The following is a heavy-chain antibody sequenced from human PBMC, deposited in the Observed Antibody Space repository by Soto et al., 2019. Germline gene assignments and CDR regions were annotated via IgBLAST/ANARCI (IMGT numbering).Heavy chain of an antibody. D-gene: IGHD1-1*01. CDR1: GGSISSGGYY. CDR3: ARGPINWNPLYYGMDV. CDR2: IYYSGST. J-gene: IGHJ6*02. Sequence: SETLSLTCAVSGGSISSGGYYWSWIRQHPGKGLEWIGEIYYSGSTYYNPSLKSRVTISVDTSKNQFSLKLSSVTAADTAVYYCARGPINWNPLYYGMDVWGQATTVTVSS. V-gene: IGHV4-31*11.